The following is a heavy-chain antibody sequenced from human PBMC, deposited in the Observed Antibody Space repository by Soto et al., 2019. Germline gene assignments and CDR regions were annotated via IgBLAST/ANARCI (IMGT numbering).Heavy chain of an antibody. Sequence: ASVKVSCKASGYTFTSYGISWVRQATGQGLEWMGWISAYNGNTNYAQKLQGRVTMTTDTSTSTAYMELRSLRSDDTAVYYCARDAPLIAARPHCFDYWGQGTLVTVSS. D-gene: IGHD6-6*01. CDR1: GYTFTSYG. CDR2: ISAYNGNT. J-gene: IGHJ4*02. V-gene: IGHV1-18*01. CDR3: ARDAPLIAARPHCFDY.